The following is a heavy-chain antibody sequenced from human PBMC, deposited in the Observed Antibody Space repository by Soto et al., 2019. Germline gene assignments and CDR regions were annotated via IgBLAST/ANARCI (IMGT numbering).Heavy chain of an antibody. D-gene: IGHD3-10*02. CDR2: FFPIFGTT. V-gene: IGHV1-69*12. Sequence: QVVQSGAEVKKPGSSVKVSCKASGGTFNRQAFSWVRQAPGQGLEWMGGFFPIFGTTDYSQKFQGRVTITADEATSTAYMELSSLTSDDTAVYYCARVDSSMFEGGEWFDPWGQGTLVTVSS. J-gene: IGHJ5*02. CDR3: ARVDSSMFEGGEWFDP. CDR1: GGTFNRQA.